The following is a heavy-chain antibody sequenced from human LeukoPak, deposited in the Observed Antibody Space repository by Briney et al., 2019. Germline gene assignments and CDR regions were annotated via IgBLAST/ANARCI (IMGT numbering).Heavy chain of an antibody. V-gene: IGHV3-48*03. CDR2: ISSSGSTI. CDR1: GFTFSSYE. Sequence: GGSLRLSCAASGFTFSSYEMNWVRQAPGKGLEWVSYISSSGSTIYYADSVKGRFTISRDNAKNSLYLQMNSLRAEDTAVYYCARDNPAAGTYGMDVWGQGTTVTVSS. J-gene: IGHJ6*02. D-gene: IGHD2-15*01. CDR3: ARDNPAAGTYGMDV.